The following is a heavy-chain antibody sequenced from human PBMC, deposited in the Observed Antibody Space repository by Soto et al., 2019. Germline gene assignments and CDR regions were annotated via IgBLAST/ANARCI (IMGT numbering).Heavy chain of an antibody. D-gene: IGHD6-6*01. V-gene: IGHV1-18*01. J-gene: IGHJ4*01. CDR1: GYTFTNYG. CDR3: SRGTSIPASGDY. Sequence: QVQLVQSGAEVKKPGASVKFSCKASGYTFTNYGINWVRQAPGQGLEWLGWVSAYNGERRYAQRVQARVIMTTDTSTTTAYMELRSLRSDDTAVYYCSRGTSIPASGDYWGQGPLVTVSS. CDR2: VSAYNGER.